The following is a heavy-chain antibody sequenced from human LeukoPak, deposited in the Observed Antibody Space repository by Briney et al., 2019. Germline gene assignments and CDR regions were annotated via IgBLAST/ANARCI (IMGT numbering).Heavy chain of an antibody. CDR2: INPNSGGT. D-gene: IGHD2-15*01. Sequence: ASVKVSCKASGYTFTGYYMHWVRQAPGQGLEWMGWINPNSGGTNYAQKFQGWVTMTRDTSISTAYMELSRLRSDDTAVYYCARGWYCSSGSCYSVYGMDVWGQGTTVTVSS. J-gene: IGHJ6*02. CDR3: ARGWYCSSGSCYSVYGMDV. V-gene: IGHV1-2*04. CDR1: GYTFTGYY.